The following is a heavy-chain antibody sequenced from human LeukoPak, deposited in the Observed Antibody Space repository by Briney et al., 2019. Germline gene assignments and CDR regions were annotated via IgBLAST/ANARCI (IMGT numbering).Heavy chain of an antibody. CDR3: AKDKITLAAAAFYYFDY. CDR1: RFTFRFSNYA. D-gene: IGHD6-13*01. Sequence: GGSLRLSCAASRFTFRFSNYAMSWVRQARGKGLEWVSAISGSGGSTYYADSLKGRFSISRDNSKNTLYLQMNSLRAEDTAVYYCAKDKITLAAAAFYYFDYWGQGALVTVSS. CDR2: ISGSGGST. J-gene: IGHJ4*02. V-gene: IGHV3-23*01.